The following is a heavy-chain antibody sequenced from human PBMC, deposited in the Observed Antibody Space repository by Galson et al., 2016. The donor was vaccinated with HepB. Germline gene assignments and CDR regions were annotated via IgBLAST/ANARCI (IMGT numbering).Heavy chain of an antibody. CDR1: GLPFSDSY. CDR2: ISNTGNTI. D-gene: IGHD2-21*01. Sequence: SLRLSCAASGLPFSDSYMSWIRQAPGKGLEWISYISNTGNTIYYADSVKGRFTISRDNAKNSVYLQLNPRRGEDTAVYYCATQLGLIIVPGTFDSWGQGTLVTVSS. CDR3: ATQLGLIIVPGTFDS. J-gene: IGHJ4*02. V-gene: IGHV3-11*01.